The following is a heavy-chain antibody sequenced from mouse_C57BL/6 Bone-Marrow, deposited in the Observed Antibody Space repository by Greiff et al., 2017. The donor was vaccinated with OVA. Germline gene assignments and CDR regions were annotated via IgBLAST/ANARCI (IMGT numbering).Heavy chain of an antibody. CDR2: ISNGGGST. Sequence: EVMLVESGGGLVQPGGSLKLSCAASGFTFSDYYMYWVRQTPEKRLEWVAYISNGGGSTYYPDTVKGRFTISRDNAKNTLYLQMSRLKSEDTAMYYCARQRDDDYSLDAMDYWGQGTSVTVSS. V-gene: IGHV5-12*01. J-gene: IGHJ4*01. D-gene: IGHD2-3*01. CDR3: ARQRDDDYSLDAMDY. CDR1: GFTFSDYY.